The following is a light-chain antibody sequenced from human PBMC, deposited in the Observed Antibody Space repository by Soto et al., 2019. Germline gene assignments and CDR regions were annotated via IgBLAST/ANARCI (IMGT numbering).Light chain of an antibody. CDR3: QQSYSNPYT. CDR2: AAS. CDR1: QTISYF. Sequence: DIQMTQSPSSLTAFVGDRVTITCRASQTISYFLNWFQQKPGKAPKLLIYAASSLQSGVPSRFSASGSGTEFTLTISSLQPDDFETYYCQQSYSNPYTFGQGTKVDIK. V-gene: IGKV1-39*01. J-gene: IGKJ2*01.